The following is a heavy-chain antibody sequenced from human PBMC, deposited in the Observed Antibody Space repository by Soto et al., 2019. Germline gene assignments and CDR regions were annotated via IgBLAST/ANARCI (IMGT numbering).Heavy chain of an antibody. CDR2: INPATGNT. D-gene: IGHD1-20*01. Sequence: SVELSWKESRLANATKAIHSVRHAPGEGLEWMGWINPATGNTEYSEKFQDRVTLTRDTSATTAYMELRGLRFEDTAVYYCARRYKSAGWLATWGQGTLVTVSS. V-gene: IGHV1-3*01. CDR3: ARRYKSAGWLAT. CDR1: RLANATKA. J-gene: IGHJ5*02.